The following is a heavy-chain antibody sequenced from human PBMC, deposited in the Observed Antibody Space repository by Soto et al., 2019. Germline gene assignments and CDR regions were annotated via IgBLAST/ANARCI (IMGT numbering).Heavy chain of an antibody. V-gene: IGHV3-48*01. D-gene: IGHD6-13*01. Sequence: PGGSLRLSCAASGFTFSRYIMNWVRQAPGKGLEWVASISRSSSTIYYADSLKGRLTISRDNAKNSLSLEMNSLRGEDTAVYYCARIGIVASGTIYAMDVWGLGTTVTVSS. CDR1: GFTFSRYI. CDR2: ISRSSSTI. J-gene: IGHJ6*02. CDR3: ARIGIVASGTIYAMDV.